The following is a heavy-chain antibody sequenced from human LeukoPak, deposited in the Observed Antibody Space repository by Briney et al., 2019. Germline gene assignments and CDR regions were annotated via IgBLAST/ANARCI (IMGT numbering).Heavy chain of an antibody. V-gene: IGHV3-30*02. CDR3: ARKSGWYVDY. D-gene: IGHD6-19*01. CDR1: GFTFCNFG. Sequence: PGGSLRLSCAASGFTFCNFGMHWVRQASGKGLEWVAFIRYDGSNKYYADSVKGRFTISRDNSKNTLYLQMNSLRAEDTAVYYCARKSGWYVDYWGQGTLVTVSS. J-gene: IGHJ4*02. CDR2: IRYDGSNK.